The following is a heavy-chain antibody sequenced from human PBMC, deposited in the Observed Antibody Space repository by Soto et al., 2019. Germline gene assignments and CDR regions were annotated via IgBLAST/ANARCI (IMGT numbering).Heavy chain of an antibody. CDR1: GFTFSGSA. Sequence: GGSLRLSCAACGFTFSGSAMHWVRQASGKGLEWVGRIRSKANSYATAYAASVKGRFTISRDDSKNTAYLQMNSLKTEDTAVYYCTPGGRYYYDSSGYYRDYYGMDVWGQGTTVTVSS. D-gene: IGHD3-22*01. CDR3: TPGGRYYYDSSGYYRDYYGMDV. J-gene: IGHJ6*02. V-gene: IGHV3-73*01. CDR2: IRSKANSYAT.